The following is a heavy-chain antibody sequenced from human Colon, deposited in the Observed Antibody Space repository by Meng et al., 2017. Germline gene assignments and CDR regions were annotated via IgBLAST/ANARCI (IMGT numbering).Heavy chain of an antibody. CDR1: GFMFANYA. CDR3: VRKPQSNYYDY. V-gene: IGHV3-23*01. D-gene: IGHD3-10*01. J-gene: IGHJ4*02. CDR2: ISDHGYNT. Sequence: VERLGSGGGLVQPGGSLRLSCTASGFMFANYAMRWVRQAPGKGPEWVSAISDHGYNTYYADSVKGRFAISRDNSKNTVSLQMSSLRVEDTAIYYCVRKPQSNYYDYWGQGTLVTVSS.